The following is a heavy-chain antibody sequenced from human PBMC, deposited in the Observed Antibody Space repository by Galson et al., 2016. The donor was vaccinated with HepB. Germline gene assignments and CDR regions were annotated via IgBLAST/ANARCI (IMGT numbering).Heavy chain of an antibody. CDR1: GGSFSGYY. V-gene: IGHV4-34*01. J-gene: IGHJ6*03. D-gene: IGHD4-17*01. Sequence: SETLSLTCAVYGGSFSGYYWSWIRQPPGKGLEWIGEINHSGSTNYNPSPKSRVTISVDTSKNQFSLKLSSVTAADTAVYYCARGDNPDYGDYASAYYYMDVWGKGTTVTVSS. CDR3: ARGDNPDYGDYASAYYYMDV. CDR2: INHSGST.